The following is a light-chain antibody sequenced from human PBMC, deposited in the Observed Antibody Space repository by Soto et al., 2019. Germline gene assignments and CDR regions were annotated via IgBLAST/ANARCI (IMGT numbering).Light chain of an antibody. CDR3: QQYNNWPPLT. Sequence: EIVMTQSPATLSVSPGERATLFCRASQSVSSNLAWYQQKPGQAPRLLIYGASTRATGIPARFSGSGSGTEFNLTISSLQSEDFAVYYCQQYNNWPPLTFGGGTKVEIK. CDR2: GAS. J-gene: IGKJ4*01. V-gene: IGKV3D-15*01. CDR1: QSVSSN.